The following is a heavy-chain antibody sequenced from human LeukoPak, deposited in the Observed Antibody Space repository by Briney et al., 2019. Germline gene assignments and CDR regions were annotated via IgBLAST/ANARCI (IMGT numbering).Heavy chain of an antibody. Sequence: GASVKVSCKASGGTFSSYAISWVRRAPGQGLEWMGGIIPIFGTANYAQKFQGRVTITADESTSTAYMELSSLRSEDTAVYYCARVSLAGYSSGWNYWGQGTLVTVSS. D-gene: IGHD6-19*01. J-gene: IGHJ4*02. V-gene: IGHV1-69*13. CDR2: IIPIFGTA. CDR3: ARVSLAGYSSGWNY. CDR1: GGTFSSYA.